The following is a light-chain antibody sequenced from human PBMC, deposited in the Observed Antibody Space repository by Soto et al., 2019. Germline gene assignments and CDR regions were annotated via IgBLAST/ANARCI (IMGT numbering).Light chain of an antibody. Sequence: QSVLTQPPSVSGAPGQRVTISCTGSSSNIGAGYGVHWYIQLPGTAPKLLVYGDSNRPSGVPDRFSGSKSDTSASLAITGLQAADEADYYCQSYDSSLSGVIFGGGTQLTVL. CDR2: GDS. CDR3: QSYDSSLSGVI. V-gene: IGLV1-40*01. CDR1: SSNIGAGYG. J-gene: IGLJ2*01.